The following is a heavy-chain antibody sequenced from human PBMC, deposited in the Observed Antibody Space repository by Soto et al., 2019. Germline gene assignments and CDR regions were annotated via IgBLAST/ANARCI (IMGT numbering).Heavy chain of an antibody. CDR3: ARGQCGGGSCYSGI. D-gene: IGHD2-15*01. CDR1: EYTITNYY. V-gene: IGHV1-46*01. J-gene: IGHJ3*02. Sequence: QVQLVQSGAEVKKPGASVKVSCKASEYTITNYYMHWVRQAPGQGLEWMGIINPSGGSTTYAQKFQGRVTMSRDTSTSTVYMELSSLRSEDTAVYYCARGQCGGGSCYSGIWGQGTMVTVSS. CDR2: INPSGGST.